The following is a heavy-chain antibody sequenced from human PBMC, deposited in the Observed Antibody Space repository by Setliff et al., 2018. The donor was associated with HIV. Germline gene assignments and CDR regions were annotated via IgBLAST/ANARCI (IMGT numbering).Heavy chain of an antibody. D-gene: IGHD2-21*02. Sequence: PVGSLRLSCAASGFTFSDYYMSWIRQAPGKGLKWVSYISSSGSPRYYADSVKGRFTISRDNAKNSLYLQMNSLKAEDTAVYYCAVVTARYYFDDWGQGALVTVSS. J-gene: IGHJ4*02. CDR2: ISSSGSPR. CDR3: AVVTARYYFDD. V-gene: IGHV3-11*01. CDR1: GFTFSDYY.